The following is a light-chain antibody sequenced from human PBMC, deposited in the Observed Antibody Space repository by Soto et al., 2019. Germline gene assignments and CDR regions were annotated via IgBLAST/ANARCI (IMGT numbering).Light chain of an antibody. J-gene: IGLJ3*02. V-gene: IGLV2-23*01. CDR3: CSYAGTNWV. CDR1: SSDVGSYNL. Sequence: QSALTQPASVSGSPGQSITISCTGTSSDVGSYNLVSWYQQHPGKAPKLIIYEGSKRPSGVSNRFSGSKSGNTASLTISGLQAEDEADYYCCSYAGTNWVFGGGTKVTVL. CDR2: EGS.